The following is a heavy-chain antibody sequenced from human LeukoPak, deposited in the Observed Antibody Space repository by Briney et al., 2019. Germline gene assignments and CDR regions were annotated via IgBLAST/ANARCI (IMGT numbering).Heavy chain of an antibody. Sequence: GGSLRLSCAASGFTVSSNYMSWVRQAPGKGLEWVSVIYSGGSTYYADSVKGRFTISRDNSKNTLYLQMDSLRAEDTAVYYCASAYYYDSSGHPIPFDYWGQGTLVTVSS. D-gene: IGHD3-22*01. CDR2: IYSGGST. J-gene: IGHJ4*02. CDR3: ASAYYYDSSGHPIPFDY. CDR1: GFTVSSNY. V-gene: IGHV3-66*01.